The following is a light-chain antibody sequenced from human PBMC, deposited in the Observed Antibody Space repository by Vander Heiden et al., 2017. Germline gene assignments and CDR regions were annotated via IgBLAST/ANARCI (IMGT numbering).Light chain of an antibody. CDR3: QQYNSS. V-gene: IGKV1-5*03. CDR1: QSIGNW. Sequence: IQMTQSPSTLSASAGDRVTITCRASQSIGNWLAWYQQKPGKAPKLLIYKASSLESGVPSRFSGSGSGTEFTLTISSLQPDDFATYYCQQYNSSFGQGTKVEIK. J-gene: IGKJ1*01. CDR2: KAS.